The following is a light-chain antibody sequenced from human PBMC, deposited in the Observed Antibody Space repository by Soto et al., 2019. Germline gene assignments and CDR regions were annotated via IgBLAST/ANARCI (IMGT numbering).Light chain of an antibody. CDR1: QSISGY. J-gene: IGKJ4*01. CDR2: DAS. V-gene: IGKV1-5*01. Sequence: DIQMTQSPSTLSASVGDRVTIACRASQSISGYLAWYQRKPGKAPKLLIYDASNLETGVPSRFSGSGSGTEFTLTINSVQPDDFATYYCQQYSAYPLTFGGGTKVEIK. CDR3: QQYSAYPLT.